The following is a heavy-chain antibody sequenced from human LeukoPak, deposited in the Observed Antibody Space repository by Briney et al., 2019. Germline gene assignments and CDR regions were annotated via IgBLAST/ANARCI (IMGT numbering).Heavy chain of an antibody. D-gene: IGHD5-12*01. CDR2: IIPIFGTA. CDR1: GYTFTSYD. Sequence: SVKVSCKASGYTFTSYDINWVRQATGQGLEWMGGIIPIFGTANYAQKFQGRVTITTDESTSTAYMELSSLRSEDTAVYYCARGRRLRQFDYWGQGTLVTVSS. V-gene: IGHV1-69*05. CDR3: ARGRRLRQFDY. J-gene: IGHJ4*02.